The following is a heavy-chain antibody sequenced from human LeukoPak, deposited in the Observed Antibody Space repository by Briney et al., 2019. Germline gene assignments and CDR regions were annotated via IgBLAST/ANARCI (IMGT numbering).Heavy chain of an antibody. CDR2: ISSDGNDK. Sequence: GGSLRLSCAASGFTFSNSAMSWVRQAPGKGLEWVALISSDGNDKLYGDSVRGRFTISRDDSKSTLYLQMNSLRAEDTAVYYCTTKVIRGNSGDDYDDWGQGTLVTVSS. V-gene: IGHV3-30*03. J-gene: IGHJ4*02. D-gene: IGHD5-12*01. CDR1: GFTFSNSA. CDR3: TTKVIRGNSGDDYDD.